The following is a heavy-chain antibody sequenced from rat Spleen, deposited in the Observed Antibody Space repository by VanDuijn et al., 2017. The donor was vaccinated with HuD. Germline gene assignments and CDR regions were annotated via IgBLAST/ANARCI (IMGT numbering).Heavy chain of an antibody. Sequence: QVQLKESGPGLLQSSQTLSLTCTVSGFSLSSNSVHWVRHPPGKGLEWVGGIWGDGNTDYNSPLKSRLSISRDTSKSQVFLKMNSLQTDDTAIYFCTRSNWDLPYWNFDFWGPGTMVTVSS. J-gene: IGHJ1*01. CDR1: GFSLSSNS. CDR3: TRSNWDLPYWNFDF. CDR2: IWGDGNT. V-gene: IGHV2-1*01. D-gene: IGHD3-6*01.